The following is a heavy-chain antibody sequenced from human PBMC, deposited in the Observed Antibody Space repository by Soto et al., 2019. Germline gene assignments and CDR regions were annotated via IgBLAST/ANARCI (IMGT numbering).Heavy chain of an antibody. D-gene: IGHD6-13*01. CDR2: ISAYNGNT. CDR3: ARSLWRQLDPDDAFEI. J-gene: IGHJ3*02. Sequence: ASVKVSCKASGYTFTSYGISWVRQAPGQGLEWMGWISAYNGNTNYAQKLQGRVTMTTDTSTSTAYMELRSLRSDDTAVFYCARSLWRQLDPDDAFEIWGQGTMVTVSS. V-gene: IGHV1-18*01. CDR1: GYTFTSYG.